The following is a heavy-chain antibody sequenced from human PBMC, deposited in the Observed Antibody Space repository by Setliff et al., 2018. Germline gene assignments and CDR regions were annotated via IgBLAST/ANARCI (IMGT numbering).Heavy chain of an antibody. CDR3: VKDTGNDGNTGLDY. Sequence: PGGSLRLSCSTSGFTFDDYAMHWVRQAPGKGLEWVSLISWDGTRTNYVDSLKGRVTISRDNSKNSLFLQMNSLRVEDTALYYCVKDTGNDGNTGLDYWGQGTLVTVSS. D-gene: IGHD1-1*01. V-gene: IGHV3-43D*04. CDR1: GFTFDDYA. CDR2: ISWDGTRT. J-gene: IGHJ4*02.